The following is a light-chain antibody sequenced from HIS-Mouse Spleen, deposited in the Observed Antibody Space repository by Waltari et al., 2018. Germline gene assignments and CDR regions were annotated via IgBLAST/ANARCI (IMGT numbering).Light chain of an antibody. V-gene: IGKV3-11*01. CDR1: QSVSSY. J-gene: IGKJ2*01. Sequence: EIVLTQSPATLSLSPGDRATPSCRASQSVSSYLAWYQQKPGQAPRLLIYDASNRATGIPARFSGSGSGTDFTLTISSLEPEDFAVYYCQQRSNWPLYTFGQGTKLEIK. CDR3: QQRSNWPLYT. CDR2: DAS.